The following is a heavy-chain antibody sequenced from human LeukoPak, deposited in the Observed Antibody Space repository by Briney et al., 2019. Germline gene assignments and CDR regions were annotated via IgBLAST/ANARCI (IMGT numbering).Heavy chain of an antibody. CDR2: IRYDELQD. CDR3: VRDFSNYVAFFDS. D-gene: IGHD4-11*01. J-gene: IGHJ4*02. CDR1: GFTFRNHG. Sequence: PGGSLRLSCATSGFTFRNHGMHWVRQAPGKGLEWVAFIRYDELQDYYADSVRGRFTTSRDNSKSALYLQMGSLRPEDTAMYYCVRDFSNYVAFFDSWGQGVLVTVSS. V-gene: IGHV3-30*02.